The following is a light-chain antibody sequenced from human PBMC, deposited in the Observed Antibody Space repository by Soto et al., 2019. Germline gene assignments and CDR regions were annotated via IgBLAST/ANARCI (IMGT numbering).Light chain of an antibody. Sequence: QSVLTQPPPVSAAPGQKVTISCSGSSSNNGNKYVSWYQQLPGTAPKLLIYENNKRPAGIPDRFSGSKSGTSATLGITGLQTGDEADYYCGTWDSSLTGEDVFGTGTKVTVL. CDR2: ENN. J-gene: IGLJ1*01. CDR1: SSNNGNKY. V-gene: IGLV1-51*02. CDR3: GTWDSSLTGEDV.